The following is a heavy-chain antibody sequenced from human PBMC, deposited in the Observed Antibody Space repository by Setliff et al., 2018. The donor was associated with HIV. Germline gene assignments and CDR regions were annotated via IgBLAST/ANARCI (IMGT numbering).Heavy chain of an antibody. CDR1: GYTFTDFW. Sequence: ASVKVSCKISGYTFTDFWIHWVRQAPGQGLESMGWIDPDKGDTGYAHNFQGXXXXTRDTSTSTVYMELHWLTSDDTAVYYCERVAXXXSGGIDYRGQGT. V-gene: IGHV1-2*02. CDR3: ERVAXXXSGGIDY. J-gene: IGHJ4*02. CDR2: IDPDKGDT. D-gene: IGHD2-15*01.